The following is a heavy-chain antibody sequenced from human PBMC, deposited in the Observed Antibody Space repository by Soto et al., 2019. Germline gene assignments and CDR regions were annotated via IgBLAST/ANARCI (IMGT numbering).Heavy chain of an antibody. CDR2: ISYDGRNK. J-gene: IGHJ6*02. D-gene: IGHD6-13*01. CDR3: AKDQRYSSSWYPGISYCYGMAV. CDR1: GFTFSSYG. Sequence: QVQLVESGGGVVQPGRSLRLSCAASGFTFSSYGMHWVRQAPGKGLEWVAVISYDGRNKYYADSVKGRFTISRDNSKNTLYLQMNSMRAEDTAVYYCAKDQRYSSSWYPGISYCYGMAVWGQGTTVTVSS. V-gene: IGHV3-30*18.